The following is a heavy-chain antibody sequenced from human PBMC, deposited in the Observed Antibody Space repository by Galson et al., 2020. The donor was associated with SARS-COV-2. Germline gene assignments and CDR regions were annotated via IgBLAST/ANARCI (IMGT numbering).Heavy chain of an antibody. V-gene: IGHV4-61*09. CDR1: GDSMNNGGYH. CDR3: ARDRWEVGRLRYFDL. Sequence: SETLSITCTVSGDSMNNGGYHWNWIRQSAGKGLEWIGHIYATGSTNYNPSLRGRVTISVDTSSNQFYLNLNSVTATDTAIYYCARDRWEVGRLRYFDLWGRGTLVTVSS. J-gene: IGHJ2*01. CDR2: IYATGST. D-gene: IGHD1-26*01.